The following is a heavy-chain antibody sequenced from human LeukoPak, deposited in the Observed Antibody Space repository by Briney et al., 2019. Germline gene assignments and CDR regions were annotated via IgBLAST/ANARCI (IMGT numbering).Heavy chain of an antibody. J-gene: IGHJ4*02. V-gene: IGHV4-38-2*02. CDR1: GYSISSGYC. CDR3: ARGMNDYVWGSYDY. CDR2: IYHSGST. Sequence: SETLSLTCTVSGYSISSGYCWGWIRQPPGKGLEWIGSIYHSGSTYYNPSLKSRVTISVDTSKNQFSLKLSSVTAADTAVYYCARGMNDYVWGSYDYWGQGTLVTVSS. D-gene: IGHD3-16*01.